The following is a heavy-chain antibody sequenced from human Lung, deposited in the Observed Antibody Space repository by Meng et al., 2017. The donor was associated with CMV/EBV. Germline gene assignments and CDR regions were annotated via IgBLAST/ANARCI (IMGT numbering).Heavy chain of an antibody. J-gene: IGHJ4*02. D-gene: IGHD3-3*01. CDR1: GFTFSDYA. CDR2: IRSRAYGGTT. CDR3: VKEHLPVFGVGLPWPY. V-gene: IGHV3-49*04. Sequence: SCTASGFTFSDYAITWVRQAPGKGLEWVGLIRSRAYGGTTEYAASVRGRFTVSRDDSKNIAYLQMNGLKTEDTAVYSCVKEHLPVFGVGLPWPYWXQGTLVTVSS.